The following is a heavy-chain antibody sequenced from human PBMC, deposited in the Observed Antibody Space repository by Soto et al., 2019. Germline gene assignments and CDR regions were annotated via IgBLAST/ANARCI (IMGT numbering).Heavy chain of an antibody. J-gene: IGHJ6*03. D-gene: IGHD6-25*01. V-gene: IGHV4-59*01. Sequence: SETLSLTCTVSGGSMSSYYWSWIRQPPGKGLEWIGYIYYSGSTNYNPSLKSRVTISVDTSKNQFSLKLSSVTAADTAVYYCARGQAAEGYYYYYMDVWGKGTTVTVSS. CDR3: ARGQAAEGYYYYYMDV. CDR2: IYYSGST. CDR1: GGSMSSYY.